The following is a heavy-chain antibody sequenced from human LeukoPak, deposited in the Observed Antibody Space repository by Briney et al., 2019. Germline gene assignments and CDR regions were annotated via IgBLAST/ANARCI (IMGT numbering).Heavy chain of an antibody. CDR3: ARAGTYYYDSNLDF. J-gene: IGHJ4*02. CDR2: ISSTSSTI. V-gene: IGHV3-48*04. CDR1: GFTFSNYG. Sequence: GGSLRLSCAASGFTFSNYGMNWVRQAPGKGLEWVSYISSTSSTIYYADSVKGRFTISRDNAKNSLYLQMNSLGAEDTALYYCARAGTYYYDSNLDFWGQGTLVTVSS. D-gene: IGHD3-22*01.